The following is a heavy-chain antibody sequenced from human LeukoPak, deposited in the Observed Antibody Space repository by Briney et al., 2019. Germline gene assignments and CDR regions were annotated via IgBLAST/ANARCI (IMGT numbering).Heavy chain of an antibody. CDR1: GFTVSSNY. V-gene: IGHV3-21*01. D-gene: IGHD4-17*01. J-gene: IGHJ3*02. Sequence: PGGSLRLSCAASGFTVSSNYMNWVRQAPGKGLEWVSSISSSSSYIYYADSVKGRFTISRDNAKNSLYLQINSLRAEDTAVYYCARTYGDSAFDIWGQGTMVTVSS. CDR3: ARTYGDSAFDI. CDR2: ISSSSSYI.